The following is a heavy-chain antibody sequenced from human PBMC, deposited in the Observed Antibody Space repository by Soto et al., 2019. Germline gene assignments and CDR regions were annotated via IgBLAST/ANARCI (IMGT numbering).Heavy chain of an antibody. CDR3: ASAYCSSTSCYLYDAFDI. CDR1: GYSFISYW. D-gene: IGHD2-2*01. J-gene: IGHJ3*02. Sequence: GESLKISCKGSGYSFISYWIGWVRQMPGKGLEWMGIIYPGDSDTRYSPSFQGQVTISADKSISTAYLQWSSLKASDTAMYYCASAYCSSTSCYLYDAFDIWGQGTMVTVSS. V-gene: IGHV5-51*01. CDR2: IYPGDSDT.